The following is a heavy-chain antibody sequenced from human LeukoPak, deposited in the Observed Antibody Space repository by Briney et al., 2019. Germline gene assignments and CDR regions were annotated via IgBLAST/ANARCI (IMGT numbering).Heavy chain of an antibody. CDR2: ISSNGGST. J-gene: IGHJ4*02. CDR3: ASGDFWSPFDY. Sequence: GGSLRLSCAASGFTFSSYAMHWVRQAPGKGLEYVSAISSNGGSTYYANSVKGRFTISRDNSKNTLYLQMGSLRAEDMAVYYCASGDFWSPFDYWGQGTLVTVSS. D-gene: IGHD3-3*01. CDR1: GFTFSSYA. V-gene: IGHV3-64*01.